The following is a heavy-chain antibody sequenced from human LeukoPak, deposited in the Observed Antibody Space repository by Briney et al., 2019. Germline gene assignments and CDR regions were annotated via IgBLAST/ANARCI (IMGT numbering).Heavy chain of an antibody. V-gene: IGHV3-30-3*01. CDR1: GFTFSSYA. Sequence: PGGSLRLSCAASGFTFSSYAMHWVRQAPGKGLEWVAVISYDGSNKYYADSVKGRFTISRDNSKNTLYLQMNSLRAEGTAVYYCARDPGDFWSGYSFDYWGQGTLVTVSS. D-gene: IGHD3-3*01. CDR2: ISYDGSNK. J-gene: IGHJ4*02. CDR3: ARDPGDFWSGYSFDY.